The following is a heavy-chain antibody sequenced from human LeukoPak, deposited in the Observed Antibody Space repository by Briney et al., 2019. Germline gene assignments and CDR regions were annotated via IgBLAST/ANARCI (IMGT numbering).Heavy chain of an antibody. Sequence: LSLTCAVYGGSFSGYYWSWVRQAPGKGLEWVGFIRSKAYGETTEYAASVKGRFTISRDDSKSIAYLQMNSLKTEDTAVYYCTRDRLRSYFDYWGQGTLVTVSS. CDR1: GGSFSGYY. J-gene: IGHJ4*02. CDR3: TRDRLRSYFDY. D-gene: IGHD4-17*01. CDR2: IRSKAYGETT. V-gene: IGHV3-49*04.